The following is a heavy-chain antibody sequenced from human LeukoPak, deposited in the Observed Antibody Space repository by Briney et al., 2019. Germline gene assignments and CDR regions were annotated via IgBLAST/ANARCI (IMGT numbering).Heavy chain of an antibody. D-gene: IGHD2-2*02. J-gene: IGHJ5*02. Sequence: ASVKVSRKASGYTFTGYYMHWVRQAPGQGLEWMGWINPNSGGTNYAQKFRGRVTMTRDTSISTAYMELSRLRSDDTAVYYCARGDIVVLPAGIPHNWFDPWGQGTLVTVSS. CDR3: ARGDIVVLPAGIPHNWFDP. V-gene: IGHV1-2*02. CDR1: GYTFTGYY. CDR2: INPNSGGT.